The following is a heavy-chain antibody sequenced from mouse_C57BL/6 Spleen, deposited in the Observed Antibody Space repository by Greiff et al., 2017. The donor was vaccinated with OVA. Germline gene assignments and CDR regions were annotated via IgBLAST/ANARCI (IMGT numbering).Heavy chain of an antibody. D-gene: IGHD2-1*01. CDR1: GFSLTSYG. CDR2: IWGVGST. V-gene: IGHV2-6*01. Sequence: QVQLKQSGPGLVAPSQSLSITCTVSGFSLTSYGVDWVRQSPGKGLEWLGVIWGVGSTNYNSALKSRLSISKDNSKSQVFIKMNSLQTDDTARYYCARSTGSYAMDYWGQGTSVTVSS. CDR3: ARSTGSYAMDY. J-gene: IGHJ4*01.